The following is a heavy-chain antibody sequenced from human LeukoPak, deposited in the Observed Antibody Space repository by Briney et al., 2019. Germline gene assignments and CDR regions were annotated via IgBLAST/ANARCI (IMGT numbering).Heavy chain of an antibody. D-gene: IGHD6-13*01. J-gene: IGHJ4*02. CDR2: IYYSGST. Sequence: PSQTLSLTCTVSGGSISSGGYYWSWIRQHPGKGLEWIGYIYYSGSTYYNPSLKSRVTISVDTSKNQFSLKLRSVTAADTALYYCARDRSSSWYGPMGGFDYWGQGTLVTVSS. V-gene: IGHV4-31*03. CDR3: ARDRSSSWYGPMGGFDY. CDR1: GGSISSGGYY.